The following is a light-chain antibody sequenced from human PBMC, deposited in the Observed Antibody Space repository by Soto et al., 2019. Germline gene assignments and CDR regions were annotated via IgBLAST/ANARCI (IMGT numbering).Light chain of an antibody. CDR1: QNIDRW. J-gene: IGKJ1*01. Sequence: DIQMTQSPSTLSASVGDRVTITCRASQNIDRWLAWYQQKPGKAPNLLIYGASSLESGVPSRFSGSGSGTEFTLTISSLRPDDFATYYGQQYNSYPWTFGQGTKVEIK. CDR3: QQYNSYPWT. CDR2: GAS. V-gene: IGKV1-5*03.